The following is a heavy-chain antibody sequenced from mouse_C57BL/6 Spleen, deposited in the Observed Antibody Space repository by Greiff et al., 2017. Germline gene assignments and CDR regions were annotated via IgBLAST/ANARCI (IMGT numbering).Heavy chain of an antibody. J-gene: IGHJ4*01. Sequence: QVQLQQPGAELVKPGASVKLSCKASGYTFTSYWMQWVKQRPGQGLEWIGEIDPADSYTNYNQKFKGKATLTVDKSSSTAYMQLRSLTSEDAAVAYCASRSGSCPYAMDYWGQGTSVTVSS. V-gene: IGHV1-50*01. CDR3: ASRSGSCPYAMDY. CDR2: IDPADSYT. D-gene: IGHD1-3*01. CDR1: GYTFTSYW.